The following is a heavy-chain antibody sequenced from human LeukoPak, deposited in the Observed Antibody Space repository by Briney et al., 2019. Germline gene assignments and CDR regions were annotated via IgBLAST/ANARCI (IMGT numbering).Heavy chain of an antibody. V-gene: IGHV3-49*03. CDR1: GFTLGDYA. CDR2: IRSKAYGGTT. D-gene: IGHD2-2*02. Sequence: GGSLRLSCTASGFTLGDYAMSWFRQAPGKGLEWVGFIRSKAYGGTTEYAASVKGRFTISRDDYKSIAYLQMNSLKTEDTAVYYCTTTVVVPAAIRGVIDYWGRGTLVTVSS. CDR3: TTTVVVPAAIRGVIDY. J-gene: IGHJ4*02.